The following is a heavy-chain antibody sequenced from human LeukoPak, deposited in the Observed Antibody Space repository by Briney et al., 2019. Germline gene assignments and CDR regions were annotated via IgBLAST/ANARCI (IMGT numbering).Heavy chain of an antibody. V-gene: IGHV4-4*07. Sequence: SETLSLTCTVSGGSISSYYWSWIRQPAGKGREWIGRIYTSGSTNYNPSLKSRVTMSVDTSKNQFSLKLSSVTAADTAVYYCARDSLLSAAFDIWGQGTMVTVSS. CDR2: IYTSGST. CDR3: ARDSLLSAAFDI. CDR1: GGSISSYY. J-gene: IGHJ3*02.